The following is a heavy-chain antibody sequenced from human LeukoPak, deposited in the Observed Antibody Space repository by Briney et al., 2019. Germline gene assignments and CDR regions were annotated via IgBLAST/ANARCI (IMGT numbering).Heavy chain of an antibody. J-gene: IGHJ4*02. V-gene: IGHV3-64*02. Sequence: QPGGSLRLSCAASGFTFSSYAMHWVRQAPGKGLEHVSSISGNGDRTYCADSAQGRFTISRDNSKNTVYLQMGSLRPEDMAVYYCARDWAASGNYNGYFDYWGQGTLVTVSS. CDR1: GFTFSSYA. CDR2: ISGNGDRT. D-gene: IGHD3-10*01. CDR3: ARDWAASGNYNGYFDY.